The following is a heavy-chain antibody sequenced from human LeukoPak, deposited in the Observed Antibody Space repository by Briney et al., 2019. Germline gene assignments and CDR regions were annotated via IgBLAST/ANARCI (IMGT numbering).Heavy chain of an antibody. D-gene: IGHD5-18*01. Sequence: SETLSLTCTVSGSSISSYYWSWIRQPPGKGLEWIGYIYYSGSTNYNPSLKSRVTISVDTSKNQFSLKLSSVTAADTAVYYCARELDTAMVNHAFDIWGQGTMVTVSS. CDR3: ARELDTAMVNHAFDI. CDR1: GSSISSYY. CDR2: IYYSGST. V-gene: IGHV4-59*01. J-gene: IGHJ3*02.